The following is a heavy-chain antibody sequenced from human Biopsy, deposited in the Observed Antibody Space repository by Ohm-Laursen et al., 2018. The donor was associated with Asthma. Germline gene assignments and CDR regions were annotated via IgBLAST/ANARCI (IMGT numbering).Heavy chain of an antibody. CDR2: ISWNSGSI. CDR1: GFAFDDYG. J-gene: IGHJ4*02. D-gene: IGHD2-21*01. V-gene: IGHV3-9*01. Sequence: SLRLSCSASGFAFDDYGMHWVRQAPGKGLEWVSGISWNSGSIGYADSVKGRFTISRDNAKNSLYLQMNSLRVEDTALYYCAKATLGDIGKDYWGQGTLVTVSS. CDR3: AKATLGDIGKDY.